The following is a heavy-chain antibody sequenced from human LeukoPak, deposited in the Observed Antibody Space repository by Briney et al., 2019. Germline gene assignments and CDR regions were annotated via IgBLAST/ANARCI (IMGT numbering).Heavy chain of an antibody. V-gene: IGHV3-30-3*01. Sequence: SGGSLRLSCAASGFTFSSYAMHWVRQAPGKGLEWVAVISYDGSNKYYADSVKGRFTISRDNSKNTLYLQMNSLRAEDTAVYYCARDWVAVAGTEFDYWGQGTLVTVSS. CDR3: ARDWVAVAGTEFDY. CDR1: GFTFSSYA. CDR2: ISYDGSNK. J-gene: IGHJ4*02. D-gene: IGHD6-19*01.